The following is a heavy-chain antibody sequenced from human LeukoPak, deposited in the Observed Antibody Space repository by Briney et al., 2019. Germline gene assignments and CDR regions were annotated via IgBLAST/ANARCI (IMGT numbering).Heavy chain of an antibody. D-gene: IGHD2-2*01. Sequence: SETLSLTCTVSGGSISSSSYYWGWIRQPPGKGLEWIGNIFHSGSTYYNPSLKSRVTISVDTSKNQFSLKLGSVTAADTAVYYCAGDIVVVPAAIPFQHWGQGTLVTVSS. J-gene: IGHJ1*01. V-gene: IGHV4-39*01. CDR3: AGDIVVVPAAIPFQH. CDR1: GGSISSSSYY. CDR2: IFHSGST.